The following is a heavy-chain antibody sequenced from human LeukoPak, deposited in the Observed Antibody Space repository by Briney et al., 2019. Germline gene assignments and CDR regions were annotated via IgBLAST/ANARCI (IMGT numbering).Heavy chain of an antibody. CDR1: GFTFSSYG. V-gene: IGHV3-30*03. Sequence: GGSLRLSCAASGFTFSSYGMHWVRQAPGKGLEWVAVISYDGSNKYYADSVKGRFTISRDNSKNTLYLQMNSLRAEDTAVYYCASSPPAPIAVAGTFDYWGQGTLVTVSS. J-gene: IGHJ4*02. D-gene: IGHD6-19*01. CDR3: ASSPPAPIAVAGTFDY. CDR2: ISYDGSNK.